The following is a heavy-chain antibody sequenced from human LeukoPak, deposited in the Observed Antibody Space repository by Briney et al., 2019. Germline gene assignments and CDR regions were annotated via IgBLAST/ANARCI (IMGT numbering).Heavy chain of an antibody. V-gene: IGHV3-30*02. J-gene: IGHJ4*02. CDR2: IRYDGSNK. CDR3: AKEAVTYGSGSTYYFDY. Sequence: PGGSLRLSCAASGFTFSSYGMHWVRQAPGKGLEWVAFIRYDGSNKYYADSVKGRFTISRDNSKNMLYLQMNSLRAEDTAVYYCAKEAVTYGSGSTYYFDYWGQGTLVTVSS. D-gene: IGHD3-10*01. CDR1: GFTFSSYG.